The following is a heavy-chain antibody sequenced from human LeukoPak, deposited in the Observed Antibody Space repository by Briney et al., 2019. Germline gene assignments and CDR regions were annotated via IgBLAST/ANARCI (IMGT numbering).Heavy chain of an antibody. CDR1: GGSISSSSYY. J-gene: IGHJ3*02. D-gene: IGHD6-6*01. Sequence: PSETLSLTCTVSGGSISSSSYYWGWIRQPPGKGLEWIGSIYHSGSTYYNPSLKSRVTISVDTSKNQFSLKLSSVTAADTAVYYCARDRSIRNAFDIWGQGTMVTVSS. V-gene: IGHV4-39*07. CDR2: IYHSGST. CDR3: ARDRSIRNAFDI.